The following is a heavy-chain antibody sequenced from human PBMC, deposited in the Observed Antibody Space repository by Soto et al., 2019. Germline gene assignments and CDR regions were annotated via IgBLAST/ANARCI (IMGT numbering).Heavy chain of an antibody. CDR1: GGSISSSSYY. V-gene: IGHV4-39*07. CDR3: ARGGLRLYYYYYMDV. Sequence: SETLSLTCTVSGGSISSSSYYWSWIRQPPGKGLEWIGEINHSGSTNYNPSLKSRVTISVDTSKNQFSLKLSSVTAADTAVYYCARGGLRLYYYYYMDVWGKGTTVTVSS. CDR2: INHSGST. D-gene: IGHD5-12*01. J-gene: IGHJ6*03.